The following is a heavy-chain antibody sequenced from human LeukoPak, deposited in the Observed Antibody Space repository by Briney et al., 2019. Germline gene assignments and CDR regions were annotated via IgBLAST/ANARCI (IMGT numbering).Heavy chain of an antibody. CDR2: MSGSSGST. CDR3: AKVRVGTSDCFDY. Sequence: QPGGSLRLSCAASGFTFSSYAMSWVRQAPGKGLEWVPAMSGSSGSTYYADSVKGRFTISRDNSKNTLYLQMNSLRAEDSALYYCAKVRVGTSDCFDYWGQGTLVTVSS. CDR1: GFTFSSYA. V-gene: IGHV3-23*01. D-gene: IGHD5-12*01. J-gene: IGHJ4*02.